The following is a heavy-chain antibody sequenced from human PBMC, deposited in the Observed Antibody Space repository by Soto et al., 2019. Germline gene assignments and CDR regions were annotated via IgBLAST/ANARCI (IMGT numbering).Heavy chain of an antibody. D-gene: IGHD1-26*01. CDR3: AKLEGGGYFDY. Sequence: EVQLLESGGGLVQPGGSLRLSCAASGFTFNTYDMSWVRQAPGKGLEWVSSISGSGGSTYYADSVKGRFTISRDNSKNTLYLQMNSLRAEDTAVYSCAKLEGGGYFDYLGQGTLVTVSS. V-gene: IGHV3-23*01. CDR1: GFTFNTYD. CDR2: ISGSGGST. J-gene: IGHJ4*02.